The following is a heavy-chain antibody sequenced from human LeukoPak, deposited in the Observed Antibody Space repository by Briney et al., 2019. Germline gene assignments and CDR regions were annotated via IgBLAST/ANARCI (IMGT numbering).Heavy chain of an antibody. J-gene: IGHJ5*02. CDR1: GGSISSGSYY. D-gene: IGHD6-19*01. Sequence: SETLSLTCTVSGGSISSGSYYWSWIRQPPGKGLEWIGYIYYSGSTNYNPSLKSRVTISVDTSKNQFSLKLSSVTAADTAVYYCARRYSSGWYSGGFDPWGQGTLVTVSS. CDR2: IYYSGST. CDR3: ARRYSSGWYSGGFDP. V-gene: IGHV4-61*01.